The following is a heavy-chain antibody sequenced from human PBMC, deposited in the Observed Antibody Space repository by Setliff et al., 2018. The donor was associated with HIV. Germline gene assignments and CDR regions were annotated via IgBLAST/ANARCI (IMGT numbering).Heavy chain of an antibody. J-gene: IGHJ3*02. CDR3: ARTKTDAFDI. CDR1: GYNFTDYD. CDR2: VNPNNGNT. Sequence: ASVKVSCKASGYNFTDYDINWVRQATGQGLEWMGWVNPNNGNTGYAEKFQGRVTMTRDTSISTAYMELSSLRSEDTAVYYCARTKTDAFDIWGQGTMVT. V-gene: IGHV1-8*02.